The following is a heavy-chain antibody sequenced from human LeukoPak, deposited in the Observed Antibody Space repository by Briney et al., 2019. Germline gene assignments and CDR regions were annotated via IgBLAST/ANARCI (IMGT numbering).Heavy chain of an antibody. V-gene: IGHV3-48*03. CDR2: ISSGGSTR. D-gene: IGHD3-22*01. J-gene: IGHJ2*01. CDR1: GFTFDDYG. Sequence: PGGSLRLSCAASGFTFDDYGMSWVRQAPGKGLEWVSYISSGGSTRYHADSVKGRFTISRDNAKNSLYLQMNSLRAEDTAVYYCASSSGYYYTYWYFDLWGRGTLVTVSS. CDR3: ASSSGYYYTYWYFDL.